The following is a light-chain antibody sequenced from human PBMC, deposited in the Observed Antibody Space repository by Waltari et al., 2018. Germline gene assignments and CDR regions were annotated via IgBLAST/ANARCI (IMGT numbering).Light chain of an antibody. V-gene: IGLV8-61*01. CDR3: SMYMGSGVWV. J-gene: IGLJ3*02. CDR1: SGSVPSTSY. Sequence: QTVVTQEPSLSVSPGGTVTLTCALSSGSVPSTSYPTWYQQTPGQPPRTLVYRAMSRSSAVPDRFSGSILGNTAALTITGAQADDESDYCCSMYMGSGVWVFGGGTKLTVL. CDR2: RAM.